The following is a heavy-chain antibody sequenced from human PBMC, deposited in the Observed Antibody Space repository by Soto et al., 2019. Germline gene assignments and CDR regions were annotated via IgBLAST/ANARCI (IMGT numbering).Heavy chain of an antibody. CDR1: GFTFITSA. J-gene: IGHJ3*02. V-gene: IGHV1-58*01. CDR2: VVVGSGDT. CDR3: AAVATLTPQGDAFDI. Sequence: QMQLVQSGPEVKKPGTSVKVSCKASGFTFITSAVQWVRQARGQRLEWIGWVVVGSGDTNYAQQFQERVTITRDMSTTTAYMELSSLISEDTAMYYCAAVATLTPQGDAFDIWGQGTMVTVSS.